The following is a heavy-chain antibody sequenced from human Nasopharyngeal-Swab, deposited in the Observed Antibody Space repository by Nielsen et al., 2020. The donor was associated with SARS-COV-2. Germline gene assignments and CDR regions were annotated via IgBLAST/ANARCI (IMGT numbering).Heavy chain of an antibody. CDR3: ARNLASRSSSWCFDY. CDR1: GFTFNSYG. CDR2: ISGSTGTI. V-gene: IGHV3-48*02. Sequence: GEFLKISCAASGFTFNSYGMNWVRQAPGKGLQWVSYISGSTGTIYYADSVKGRFTISRDNAKNSLYLQMNSLREEDTAVYYCARNLASRSSSWCFDYWGQGTLVTVSS. J-gene: IGHJ4*02. D-gene: IGHD6-13*01.